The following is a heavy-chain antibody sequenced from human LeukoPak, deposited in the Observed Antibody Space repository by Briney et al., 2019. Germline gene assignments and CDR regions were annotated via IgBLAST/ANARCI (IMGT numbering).Heavy chain of an antibody. V-gene: IGHV3-23*01. CDR2: ISGTGGGT. Sequence: GGTLRLSCAASGFTFTTYGMSWVRQAPGKGLEWVSGISGTGGGTYYADSVKGRFTISRDNAKNSLYLQMNSLRAEDTAVYYCARASERFLEWTFDYWGQGTLVTVSS. CDR1: GFTFTTYG. D-gene: IGHD3-3*01. J-gene: IGHJ4*02. CDR3: ARASERFLEWTFDY.